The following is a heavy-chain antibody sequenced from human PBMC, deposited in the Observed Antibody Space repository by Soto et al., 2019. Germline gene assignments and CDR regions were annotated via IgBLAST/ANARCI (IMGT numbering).Heavy chain of an antibody. CDR2: IYHSGST. CDR1: GGSISSGGYS. J-gene: IGHJ5*02. D-gene: IGHD2-15*01. CDR3: ARGYCSGGSCYSSAHWFDP. V-gene: IGHV4-30-2*01. Sequence: QLQLQESGSGLVKPSQTLSLTCAVSGGSISSGGYSWSWIRQPPGKCLEWIGYIYHSGSTYYNPSLKSRVTISVDRSKNQFSLKLSSVTAADTAVYYCARGYCSGGSCYSSAHWFDPWGQGTLVTVSS.